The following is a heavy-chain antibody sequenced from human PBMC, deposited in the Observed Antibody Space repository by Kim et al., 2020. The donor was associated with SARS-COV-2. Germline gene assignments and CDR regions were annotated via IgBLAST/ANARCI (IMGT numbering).Heavy chain of an antibody. D-gene: IGHD6-19*01. V-gene: IGHV1-3*04. CDR2: ISIGHDDT. CDR3: ARGSGWAFDY. J-gene: IGHJ4*02. CDR1: GYTFINHV. Sequence: ASVKVSCKASGYTFINHVMHWVRQAPGQRLEWMGLISIGHDDTKYSQKFRGRVTITRDTTASTAYMELSSLRSEDTAVYYCARGSGWAFDYWGQGTLVTV.